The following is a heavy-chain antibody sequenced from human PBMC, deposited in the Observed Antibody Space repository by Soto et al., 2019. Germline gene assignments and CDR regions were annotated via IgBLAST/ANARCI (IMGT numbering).Heavy chain of an antibody. Sequence: QVQLVESGGGVVQPGRSLRLSCAASGFTFSTYGMHWVRQAPGKGLEWVAVISYDGNDKYYGDSVKGRFTISRDNSKNTLYLQMNSLRAEDTAVYYCARPTGSTTYYYYYGMDVWGQGTTVTVSS. CDR3: ARPTGSTTYYYYYGMDV. D-gene: IGHD1-7*01. CDR1: GFTFSTYG. CDR2: ISYDGNDK. J-gene: IGHJ6*02. V-gene: IGHV3-30*03.